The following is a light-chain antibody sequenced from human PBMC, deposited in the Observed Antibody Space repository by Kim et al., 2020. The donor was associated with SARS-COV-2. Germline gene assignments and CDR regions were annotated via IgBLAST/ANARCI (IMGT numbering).Light chain of an antibody. J-gene: IGLJ3*02. Sequence: QSVLTQPPSVSGAPGQRVTFSCTGRSSNIGAGYDVHWYQKLPGTAPKLLIYDDSNRPSGVPDRFSGSKSGTSASLAITGLQPEDEAEYYCQSFDTSVSGWVFGGWTQLTVL. CDR2: DDS. V-gene: IGLV1-40*01. CDR3: QSFDTSVSGWV. CDR1: SSNIGAGYD.